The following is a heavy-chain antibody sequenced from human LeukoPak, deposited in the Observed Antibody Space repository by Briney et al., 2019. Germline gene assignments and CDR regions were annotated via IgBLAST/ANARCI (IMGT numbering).Heavy chain of an antibody. Sequence: GGSLRLSCAASGLTFSGSDMQWVRQASGKGLEWVGRIRSKSNNYATAYAASVRGRFTTSRDDSKNTAYLQMNSLRTEDTAIYLCTRVYSSAHGSFDIWGQGTLVTVSS. CDR3: TRVYSSAHGSFDI. CDR2: IRSKSNNYAT. V-gene: IGHV3-73*01. CDR1: GLTFSGSD. J-gene: IGHJ3*02. D-gene: IGHD6-19*01.